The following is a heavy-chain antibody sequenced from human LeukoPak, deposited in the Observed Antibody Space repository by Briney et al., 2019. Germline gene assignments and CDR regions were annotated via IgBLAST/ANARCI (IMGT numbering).Heavy chain of an antibody. CDR1: GFTFSSYD. CDR2: ISGSGGST. CDR3: ATSAAYCSGGSCYSD. V-gene: IGHV3-23*01. J-gene: IGHJ4*02. Sequence: PGGSLRLSCAASGFTFSSYDMSWVRQAPGKGLEWVSVISGSGGSTYYADSVKGRFTISRDNSKNTLYLQMNSLRAEDTAVYYCATSAAYCSGGSCYSDWGQGTLVTVSS. D-gene: IGHD2-15*01.